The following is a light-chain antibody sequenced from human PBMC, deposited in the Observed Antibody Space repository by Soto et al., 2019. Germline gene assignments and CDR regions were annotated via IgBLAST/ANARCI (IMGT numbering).Light chain of an antibody. V-gene: IGKV3-20*01. CDR2: GAS. CDR3: QHYGAPVGYT. J-gene: IGKJ2*01. Sequence: EIVLTQSPSTLSLSPGDRATLSCRASQTVRSNYVAWYQQKPGQAPKLLIYGASNSATGIPGRFSGSASGADFALTISTLEPEDFAVYYCQHYGAPVGYTFGQGTKLEIK. CDR1: QTVRSNY.